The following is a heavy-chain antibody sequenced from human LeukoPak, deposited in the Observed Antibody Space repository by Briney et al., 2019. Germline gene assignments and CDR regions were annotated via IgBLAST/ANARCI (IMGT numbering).Heavy chain of an antibody. CDR1: GFTFSSYW. CDR2: IYSGGST. J-gene: IGHJ1*01. D-gene: IGHD3-22*01. CDR3: ASYYDSSGYYYVEYFQH. V-gene: IGHV3-66*01. Sequence: GGSLRLSCAASGFTFSSYWMSWVRQAPGKGLEWVSVIYSGGSTYYADSVKGRFTISRDNSKNTLYLQMNSLRAEDTAVYYCASYYDSSGYYYVEYFQHWGQGTLVTVSS.